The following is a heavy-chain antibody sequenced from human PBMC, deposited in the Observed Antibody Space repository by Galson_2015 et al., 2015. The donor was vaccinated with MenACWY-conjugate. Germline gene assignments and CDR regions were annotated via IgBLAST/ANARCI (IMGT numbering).Heavy chain of an antibody. J-gene: IGHJ4*02. Sequence: SCKASGYTFTSYYMHWVRQAPGQGLEWMGIINPSGGSTSYAQKFQGRVTMTRDTSTSTVYMELSSLRSEDTAVYYCARASFNIGGDYWGQGTLVTVSS. D-gene: IGHD1-26*01. CDR2: INPSGGST. CDR3: ARASFNIGGDY. V-gene: IGHV1-46*01. CDR1: GYTFTSYY.